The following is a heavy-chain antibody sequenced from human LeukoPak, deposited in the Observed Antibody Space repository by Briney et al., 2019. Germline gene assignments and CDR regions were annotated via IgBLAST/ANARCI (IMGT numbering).Heavy chain of an antibody. V-gene: IGHV3-74*01. CDR2: INPDDKSA. J-gene: IGHJ4*02. Sequence: PGGSLRLSCAASGFTFSKYWLHWLRQAPGKGLVWVSRINPDDKSASYADSVKGRFTIARDDARKTLYLQMNSLRAEDTAVYYCAKDREHSYGYYFDYWGQGTLVTVSS. D-gene: IGHD5-18*01. CDR3: AKDREHSYGYYFDY. CDR1: GFTFSKYW.